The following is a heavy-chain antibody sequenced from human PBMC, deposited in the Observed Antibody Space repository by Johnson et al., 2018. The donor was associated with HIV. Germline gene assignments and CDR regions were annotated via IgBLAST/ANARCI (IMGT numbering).Heavy chain of an antibody. Sequence: VQLVESGGGLVRPGGSLRLSCAASGFTFNDYAMHWVRQAPGKGLEWVSGISWNSGSIGYADSVKGRFTISRDNAKKSLYLQMNSLRTEDTALYYCAKDTRYCNSATCYGAFDMWGQGTMVTVSS. CDR3: AKDTRYCNSATCYGAFDM. V-gene: IGHV3-9*01. D-gene: IGHD2-2*01. J-gene: IGHJ3*02. CDR1: GFTFNDYA. CDR2: ISWNSGSI.